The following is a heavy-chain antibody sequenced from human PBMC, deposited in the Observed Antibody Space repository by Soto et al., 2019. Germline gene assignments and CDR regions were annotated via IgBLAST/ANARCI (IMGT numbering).Heavy chain of an antibody. V-gene: IGHV4-38-2*01. CDR3: ATYQPDSSSNDDEH. CDR2: IYHRGAT. J-gene: IGHJ4*03. CDR1: GYSINRGYY. Sequence: TSETLSLTCSVSGYSINRGYYWGWIRQAPGKGLEWIGSIYHRGATYYAPSLKARAAISLDTSNNLFTLRLTSVTVADTARYYCATYQPDSSSNDDEHWGQRALVRVCS. D-gene: IGHD6-13*01.